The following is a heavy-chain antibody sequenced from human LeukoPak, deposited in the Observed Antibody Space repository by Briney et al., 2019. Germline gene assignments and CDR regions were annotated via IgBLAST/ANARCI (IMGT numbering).Heavy chain of an antibody. CDR3: AREGPRGNSQFDY. V-gene: IGHV3-33*08. D-gene: IGHD4-23*01. CDR2: IWYDGSNK. J-gene: IGHJ4*02. Sequence: PGGSLRLSCAASGFTFSSYSMNWVRQAPGKGLEWVALIWYDGSNKYYADSVKGRFTISRDNSKNTLYLQMNSLRAEDTAIYYCAREGPRGNSQFDYWGQGTLVTVSS. CDR1: GFTFSSYS.